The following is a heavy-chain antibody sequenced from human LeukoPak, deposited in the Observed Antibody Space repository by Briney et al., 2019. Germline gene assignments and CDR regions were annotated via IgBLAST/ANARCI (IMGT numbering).Heavy chain of an antibody. CDR3: ARDGYYDSSGYPARFDY. D-gene: IGHD3-22*01. CDR1: GYTFTSYG. V-gene: IGHV1-18*01. CDR2: ISAYNGNT. J-gene: IGHJ4*02. Sequence: ASVKVSCKASGYTFTSYGISWVRQAPGQGLEWMGWISAYNGNTNYAQKLQVRVTMTTDTYTSTAYMELRSLRSDDTAVYYCARDGYYDSSGYPARFDYWGQGTLVTVSS.